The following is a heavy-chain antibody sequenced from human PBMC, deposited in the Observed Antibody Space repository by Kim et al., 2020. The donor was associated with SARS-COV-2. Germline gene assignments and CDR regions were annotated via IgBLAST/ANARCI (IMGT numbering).Heavy chain of an antibody. V-gene: IGHV3-9*01. CDR3: AKLVDSSRLDV. D-gene: IGHD6-19*01. CDR1: GFTFGDYS. Sequence: GGSLRLSCAASGFTFGDYSMYWVRQAPGKGLEWISRISWNSGDTAYADSVKGRFTISRDNAKNSLYLQMTSLRSGDTALYYCAKLVDSSRLDVWGQGTVVTVSS. CDR2: ISWNSGDT. J-gene: IGHJ4*02.